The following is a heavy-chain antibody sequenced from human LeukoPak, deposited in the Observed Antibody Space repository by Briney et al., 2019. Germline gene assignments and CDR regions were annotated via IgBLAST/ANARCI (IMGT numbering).Heavy chain of an antibody. CDR3: AKAGHYGSGSYYSDY. CDR1: GLTFNKYA. CDR2: ISGSGGNT. Sequence: GGSLRLPCAASGLTFNKYAMSWVRQAPGKGLEWVSAISGSGGNTYYADSVKGRFTISRDNSKNTLYLQMDSLRAEDTAVYYCAKAGHYGSGSYYSDYWGRGTLVTVSP. J-gene: IGHJ4*02. D-gene: IGHD3-10*01. V-gene: IGHV3-23*01.